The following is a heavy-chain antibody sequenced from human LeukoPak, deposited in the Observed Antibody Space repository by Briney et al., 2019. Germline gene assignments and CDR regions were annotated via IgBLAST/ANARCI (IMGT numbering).Heavy chain of an antibody. CDR2: TNHSGST. CDR3: AGVMVATQAFDI. J-gene: IGHJ3*02. D-gene: IGHD2-8*01. CDR1: GGSFSGYY. V-gene: IGHV4-34*01. Sequence: SETLSLTCAVYGGSFSGYYWSWIRQPPGKGLEWIGETNHSGSTNYNPSLKSRVTISVDTSKNQFSLKLSSVTAADTAVYYCAGVMVATQAFDIWGQGTMVTVSS.